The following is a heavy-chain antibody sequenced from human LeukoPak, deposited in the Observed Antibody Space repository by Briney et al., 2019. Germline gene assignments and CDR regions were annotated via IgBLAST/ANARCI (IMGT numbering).Heavy chain of an antibody. D-gene: IGHD3-16*01. Sequence: SETLTLTCAAYGGSFSGHYWTWIRQPPGKGLEWIGAINHSGSTNYNPSLKSRVTISVDTSKNQFSLKVSSVTAADTAVYYCARVKDPGGYYYYYYMDIWGKGNTVTVSS. CDR3: ARVKDPGGYYYYYYMDI. J-gene: IGHJ6*03. V-gene: IGHV4-34*01. CDR2: INHSGST. CDR1: GGSFSGHY.